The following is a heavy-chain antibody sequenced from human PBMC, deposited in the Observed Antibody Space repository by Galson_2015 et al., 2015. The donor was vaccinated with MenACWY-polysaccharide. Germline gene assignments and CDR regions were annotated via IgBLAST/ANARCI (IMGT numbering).Heavy chain of an antibody. J-gene: IGHJ4*02. V-gene: IGHV4-39*01. CDR3: ARTFTSGYYYVGY. Sequence: ETLSLTCTVSGGPVSSSSYFWGWIRQPPGKGLEWIGSIYYSGGTYYNPSLKSRVTISVDTSKNQFSLQLSSVTAADTAVYYCARTFTSGYYYVGYWGQGTLVTVSS. CDR2: IYYSGGT. CDR1: GGPVSSSSYF. D-gene: IGHD3-22*01.